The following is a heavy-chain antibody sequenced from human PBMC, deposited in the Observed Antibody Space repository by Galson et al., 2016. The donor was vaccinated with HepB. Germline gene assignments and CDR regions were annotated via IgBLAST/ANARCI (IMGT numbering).Heavy chain of an antibody. Sequence: SLRLSCAASGSTFSMNWVRQAPGKGLEWVASISTTSSYIYYEDSVRGRFTISRDNAKNSLYLQMDSLRAEDTAVYYCARDNSHGDYVGAYHYYGMDVWGQGTTVSVSS. CDR1: GSTFS. J-gene: IGHJ6*02. CDR3: ARDNSHGDYVGAYHYYGMDV. CDR2: ISTTSSYI. V-gene: IGHV3-21*06. D-gene: IGHD4-17*01.